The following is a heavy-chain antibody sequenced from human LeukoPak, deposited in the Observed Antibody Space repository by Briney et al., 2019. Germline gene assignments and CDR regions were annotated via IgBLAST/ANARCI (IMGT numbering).Heavy chain of an antibody. Sequence: SETLSLTRTVSGGSISNYYWSWIRQPPGKGLEWIGSIYYSGSTYYNPSLKSRVTISVDTSKNQFSLKLSSVTAADTAVYYCARHPSQYYDILTGYYNYWYFDLWGRGTLVTVSS. CDR3: ARHPSQYYDILTGYYNYWYFDL. CDR1: GGSISNYY. CDR2: IYYSGST. V-gene: IGHV4-59*05. J-gene: IGHJ2*01. D-gene: IGHD3-9*01.